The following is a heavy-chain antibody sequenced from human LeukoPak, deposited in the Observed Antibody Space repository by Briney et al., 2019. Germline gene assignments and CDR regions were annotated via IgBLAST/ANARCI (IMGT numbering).Heavy chain of an antibody. J-gene: IGHJ4*02. Sequence: SETLSLTCTVSGGSISSGGYYWSWIRQHPGKGLEWIGYIYYSGSTYYNPSLKSRVTISVDTSKNQFSLKLSSVTAADTAVYYCASSRDGYNPKDYWGQGTLVTVSS. CDR1: GGSISSGGYY. CDR2: IYYSGST. CDR3: ASSRDGYNPKDY. V-gene: IGHV4-31*03. D-gene: IGHD5-24*01.